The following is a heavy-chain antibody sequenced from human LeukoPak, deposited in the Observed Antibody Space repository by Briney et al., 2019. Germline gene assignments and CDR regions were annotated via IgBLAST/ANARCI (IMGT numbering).Heavy chain of an antibody. Sequence: TSETLSLTCTVSGGSISSYYWSWIRQPAGKGLEWIGRIYSSGSTDYNPSLKSRVTMSVDTSKNKFSLKLSSVTAADTAVYYCARDSGTTGEVKFDPWGQGTLVTVSS. J-gene: IGHJ5*02. CDR3: ARDSGTTGEVKFDP. V-gene: IGHV4-4*07. D-gene: IGHD3-10*01. CDR2: IYSSGST. CDR1: GGSISSYY.